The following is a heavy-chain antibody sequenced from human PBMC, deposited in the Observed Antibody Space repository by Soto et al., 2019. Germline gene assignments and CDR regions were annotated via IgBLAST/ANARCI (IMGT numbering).Heavy chain of an antibody. Sequence: GSVKVSCKVSGYTLTELSMHWVRQAPGKGLEWMGGFDPEDGETIYAQKFLGRVTMTEDTSTDTAYMELSSLRSEDTAVYYCATDRRRDIVLMVYAKQFDYWGQGTLVTVSS. CDR2: FDPEDGET. J-gene: IGHJ4*02. CDR1: GYTLTELS. V-gene: IGHV1-24*01. D-gene: IGHD2-8*01. CDR3: ATDRRRDIVLMVYAKQFDY.